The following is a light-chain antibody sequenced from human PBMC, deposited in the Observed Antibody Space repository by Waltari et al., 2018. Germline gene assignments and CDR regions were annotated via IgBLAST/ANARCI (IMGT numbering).Light chain of an antibody. CDR1: NLDNKY. J-gene: IGLJ1*01. V-gene: IGLV3-1*01. CDR3: QAWDSSRGYV. CDR2: QDS. Sequence: SYEVTQPPSVSVSPLQTASITCSGDNLDNKYVYWYQQKAGQSPALVIYQDSKRPSGIPERFSGSNAGNTANLTSSGTQALDEADYYCQAWDSSRGYVFGTGTKVTVL.